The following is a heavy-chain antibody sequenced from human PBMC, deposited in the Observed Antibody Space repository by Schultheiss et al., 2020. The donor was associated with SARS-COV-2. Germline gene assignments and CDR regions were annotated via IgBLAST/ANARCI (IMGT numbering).Heavy chain of an antibody. V-gene: IGHV3-7*04. D-gene: IGHD6-13*01. CDR3: ARPYSSSWYPGYFDY. CDR1: GFTFSDYY. J-gene: IGHJ4*02. CDR2: IKQDGSAK. Sequence: GGSLRLSCAASGFTFSDYYMSWIRQAPGKGLEWVASIKQDGSAKYYVDSVKGRFTISRDNAKNSLYLQMNSLRAEDTAVYYCARPYSSSWYPGYFDYWGQGTLVTVSS.